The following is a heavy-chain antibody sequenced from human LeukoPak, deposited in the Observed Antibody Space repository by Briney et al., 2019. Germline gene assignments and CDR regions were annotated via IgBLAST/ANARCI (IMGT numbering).Heavy chain of an antibody. J-gene: IGHJ3*01. CDR2: IGSVGEST. Sequence: GGSLRLSCAASGFNFITAAMTWVRQAPGKGLEWVSLIGSVGESTYYADSVKGRFAISRDNVNHTLFRQMNSLRVEDTAMYYCVKDIQLSTWGLGTMVTVSS. D-gene: IGHD5-24*01. V-gene: IGHV3-23*01. CDR1: GFNFITAA. CDR3: VKDIQLST.